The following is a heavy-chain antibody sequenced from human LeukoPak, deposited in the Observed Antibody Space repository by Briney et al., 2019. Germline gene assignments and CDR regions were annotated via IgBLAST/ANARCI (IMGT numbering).Heavy chain of an antibody. J-gene: IGHJ6*04. V-gene: IGHV1-8*01. CDR1: GYTFTSYD. CDR3: AREGQLPSVRMDV. D-gene: IGHD6-6*01. CDR2: MNPNSGNT. Sequence: ASVKVSCKASGYTFTSYDINWVRQATGQGLEWMGWMNPNSGNTGYAQKFQGRVTITTDESTSTAYMELSSLRSEDTAVYYCAREGQLPSVRMDVWGKGTTVTVSS.